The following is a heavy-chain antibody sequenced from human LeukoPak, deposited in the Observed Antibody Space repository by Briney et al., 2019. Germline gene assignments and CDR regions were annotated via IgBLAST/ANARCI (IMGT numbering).Heavy chain of an antibody. J-gene: IGHJ4*02. CDR3: ARGRPSIAARGIAAAGVLDY. Sequence: SETLSLTCTVSGGSISSYCWSWIRQPPGKGLEWIGEINHSGSTNYNPSLKSRVTISVDTSKNQFSLKLSSVTAADTAVYYCARGRPSIAARGIAAAGVLDYWGQGTLVTVSS. CDR1: GGSISSYC. D-gene: IGHD6-13*01. CDR2: INHSGST. V-gene: IGHV4-34*01.